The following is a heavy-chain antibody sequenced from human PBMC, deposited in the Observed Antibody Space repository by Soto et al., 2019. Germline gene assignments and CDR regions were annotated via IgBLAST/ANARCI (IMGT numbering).Heavy chain of an antibody. Sequence: PGGSLRLSCAASGFTFSSNAMSWVRQAPGKGLEWVSVITNTGGDTVYADSVKGRFTMSRDNSKNILYLQMNSLRAEDTAIYYCARASGESYPGSRVFDSWGQGTRVTVLL. D-gene: IGHD3-10*01. CDR3: ARASGESYPGSRVFDS. CDR1: GFTFSSNA. V-gene: IGHV3-23*01. CDR2: ITNTGGDT. J-gene: IGHJ4*02.